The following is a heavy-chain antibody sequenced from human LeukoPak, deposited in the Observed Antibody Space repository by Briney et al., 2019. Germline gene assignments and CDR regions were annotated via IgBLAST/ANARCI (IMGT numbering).Heavy chain of an antibody. D-gene: IGHD6-19*01. CDR2: ISGSGSST. CDR3: AKGSRIAVAGYFDY. CDR1: GFTFSSYA. V-gene: IGHV3-23*01. J-gene: IGHJ4*02. Sequence: GGSLRLSCAASGFTFSSYAMSWVRQAPGKGLEWVSAISGSGSSTYYADSVKGRFTISRDNSKNTLYLQMNSLRAEDTAVYYCAKGSRIAVAGYFDYWGQGTLVTVSS.